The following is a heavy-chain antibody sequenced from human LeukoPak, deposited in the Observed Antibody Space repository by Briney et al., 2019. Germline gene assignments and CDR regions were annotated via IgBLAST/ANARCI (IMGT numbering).Heavy chain of an antibody. Sequence: PGGSLRLSCAASGFTLSSYGIHWVRQAPGKGLEWVAVIWYDGSKKYYGDSVKGRFTISRDNSKNTLHLQMNSLRVEDTAFYYCSKDIGDSGFFLDYRGQGTLVTVSS. D-gene: IGHD3-22*01. CDR3: SKDIGDSGFFLDY. V-gene: IGHV3-33*06. CDR2: IWYDGSKK. CDR1: GFTLSSYG. J-gene: IGHJ4*02.